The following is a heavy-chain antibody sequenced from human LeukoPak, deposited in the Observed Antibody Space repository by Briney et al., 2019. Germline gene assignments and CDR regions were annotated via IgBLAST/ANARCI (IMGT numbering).Heavy chain of an antibody. D-gene: IGHD6-13*01. CDR3: ARHGTAAAFDY. V-gene: IGHV3-7*01. Sequence: QPGGSLRLSCAASGFTFSRYWMSWVRQAPGKGLEWVANIKQDGSEKYYVDSVKGRFTISRDNAKNSLFLQMNTLRAEDTAVYYCARHGTAAAFDYWGQGTLVTVSS. CDR2: IKQDGSEK. J-gene: IGHJ4*02. CDR1: GFTFSRYW.